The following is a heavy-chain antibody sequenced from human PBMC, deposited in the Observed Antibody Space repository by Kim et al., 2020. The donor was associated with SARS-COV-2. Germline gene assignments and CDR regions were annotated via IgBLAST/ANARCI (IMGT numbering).Heavy chain of an antibody. Sequence: GGSLRLSCAASGFTFSDYYMSWIRQAPGKGLGWVSYINTGSSHTNYADSVKGRFTISRDNAKNSLYLQMNSLRAEDTAVYYCTRGHYGLDVWGQGTTVTVSS. CDR1: GFTFSDYY. J-gene: IGHJ6*02. CDR3: TRGHYGLDV. V-gene: IGHV3-11*05. CDR2: INTGSSHT.